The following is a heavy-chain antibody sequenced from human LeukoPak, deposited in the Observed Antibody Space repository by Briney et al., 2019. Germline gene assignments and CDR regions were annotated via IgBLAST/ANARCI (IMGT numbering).Heavy chain of an antibody. CDR1: GFTASSNY. CDR3: ARGGGYDPLDY. D-gene: IGHD5-12*01. J-gene: IGHJ4*02. CDR2: IYSGGST. Sequence: PGGSLRLSCAASGFTASSNYMSWVRQAPGKGLEWVSVIYSGGSTYYADSVKGRFTISRDNSKNTLYLQMNSLRAEDTAVYYCARGGGYDPLDYWGQGTLVTVSS. V-gene: IGHV3-53*01.